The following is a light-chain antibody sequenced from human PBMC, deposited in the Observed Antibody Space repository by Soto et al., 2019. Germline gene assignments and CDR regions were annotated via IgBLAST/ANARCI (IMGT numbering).Light chain of an antibody. CDR2: DAS. CDR1: QSISNW. J-gene: IGKJ1*01. V-gene: IGKV1-5*01. Sequence: DIQMTQSPSTLSASVGDRVTITCRASQSISNWLAWYQQKPGKAPKLLIYDASSLERGVPSRFSGSGSGTEFTLTISSLQTDDFATYYCQQYNSYWTFGQGTKVDI. CDR3: QQYNSYWT.